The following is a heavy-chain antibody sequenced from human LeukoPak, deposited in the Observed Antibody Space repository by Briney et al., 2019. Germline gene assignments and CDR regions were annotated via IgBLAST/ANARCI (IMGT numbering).Heavy chain of an antibody. Sequence: GGSLRLSCAASGFSFRSYWMHWVRQAPGKGLVWVSRIKSDGSTIDYADSVKGRFTISRDNSKNTLYLQMNSLRAEDTSVYYCAKDLGDSGPTPDSDYWGQGTLVTVSS. CDR1: GFSFRSYW. D-gene: IGHD1-26*01. CDR2: IKSDGSTI. V-gene: IGHV3-74*01. J-gene: IGHJ4*02. CDR3: AKDLGDSGPTPDSDY.